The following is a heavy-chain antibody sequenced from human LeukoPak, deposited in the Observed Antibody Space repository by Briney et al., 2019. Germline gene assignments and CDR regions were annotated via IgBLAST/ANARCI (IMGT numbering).Heavy chain of an antibody. D-gene: IGHD6-13*01. CDR2: ISGSGGST. J-gene: IGHJ4*02. CDR3: AKDRQQLANLDY. V-gene: IGHV3-23*01. CDR1: AFIFSTYG. Sequence: PGGSLRLSCASAAFIFSTYGMSWVRQPPGKGLEWVSGISGSGGSTYYADSVKGRFTISRDNSENTLYLQMNRLRAEDTARYYFAKDRQQLANLDYWGQGTLVTVSS.